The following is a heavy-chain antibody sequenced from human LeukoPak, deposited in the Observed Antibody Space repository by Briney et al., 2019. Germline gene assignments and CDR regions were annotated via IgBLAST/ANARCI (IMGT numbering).Heavy chain of an antibody. J-gene: IGHJ4*02. Sequence: AGGSQRLSCAASGLTFSIYWMHWVRQAPGKGRVWVSRIGSDGSYTRYAESVKRRFSISRDKAKNTLYMQMNSLRAEDTAVYYCARDWFHAIDYWGQGTLVTVSS. D-gene: IGHD2/OR15-2a*01. CDR2: IGSDGSYT. CDR1: GLTFSIYW. CDR3: ARDWFHAIDY. V-gene: IGHV3-74*01.